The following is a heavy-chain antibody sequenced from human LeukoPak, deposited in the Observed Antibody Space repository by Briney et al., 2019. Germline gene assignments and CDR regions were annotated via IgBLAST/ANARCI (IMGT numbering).Heavy chain of an antibody. V-gene: IGHV1-69*05. J-gene: IGHJ4*02. CDR2: IIPIFGTA. CDR3: AREADSGWYPFDY. D-gene: IGHD6-19*01. CDR1: GGTFSSYA. Sequence: SVKVSCKASGGTFSSYAISWVRQAPGQGLEWMGGIIPIFGTANYAQKFQGRVTITTDESTSTAYMELSSLRSEDTAVYYCAREADSGWYPFDYWGQGTLVTVSS.